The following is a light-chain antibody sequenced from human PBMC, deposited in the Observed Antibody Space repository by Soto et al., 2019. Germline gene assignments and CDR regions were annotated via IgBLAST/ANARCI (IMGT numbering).Light chain of an antibody. CDR3: SSYTSSSTPSV. J-gene: IGLJ1*01. CDR2: EVS. CDR1: SSDVGAYNY. V-gene: IGLV2-14*01. Sequence: QSALTQPASVSGSPGQSITISCTGTSSDVGAYNYVSWYQQHPGKAPKLIIYEVSNRPSGVSNRFSGSKSGNTASLTISGLQAEDESDYYCSSYTSSSTPSVFGTGTKVTVL.